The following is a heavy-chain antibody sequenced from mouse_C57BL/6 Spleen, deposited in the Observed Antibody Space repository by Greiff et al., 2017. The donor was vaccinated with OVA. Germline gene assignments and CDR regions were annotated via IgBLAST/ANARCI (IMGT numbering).Heavy chain of an antibody. CDR1: GFSFNTYA. CDR2: IRSKSNNYAT. D-gene: IGHD2-5*01. CDR3: VRQGYSIFDY. J-gene: IGHJ2*01. V-gene: IGHV10-1*01. Sequence: DAGGGLVQPKGSLKLSCAASGFSFNTYAMNWVRQAPGKGLEWVARIRSKSNNYATYYADSVKDRFTISRDDSESMLYLQMNNLKTEDTDMYYCVRQGYSIFDYWGQGTTLTVSS.